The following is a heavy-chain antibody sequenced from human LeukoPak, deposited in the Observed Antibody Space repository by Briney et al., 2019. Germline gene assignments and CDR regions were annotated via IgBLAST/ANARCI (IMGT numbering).Heavy chain of an antibody. J-gene: IGHJ4*02. CDR1: GFTFSSYE. Sequence: PGGSLRLSCAASGFTFSSYEMNWVRQAPGKGLEWVSYISSSGSTIYYADSVKGRFTISRDNAKNSLYLQMNSLRAEDTAVYYCARVYYDSSGYSVVDYWGQGTLVTVSS. CDR2: ISSSGSTI. V-gene: IGHV3-48*03. D-gene: IGHD3-22*01. CDR3: ARVYYDSSGYSVVDY.